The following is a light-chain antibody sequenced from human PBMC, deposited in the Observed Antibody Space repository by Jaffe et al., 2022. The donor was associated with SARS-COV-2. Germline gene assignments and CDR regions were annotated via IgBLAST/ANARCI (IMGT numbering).Light chain of an antibody. Sequence: DVVLTQSPLSLPVTLGQPASISCRSSRSLVHIDGNTYLNWFHQRPGQSPRRLIYKVSDRDSGVPDRFSGSGSGTDFTLRISRVAAEDVGVYYCMQGTEWPFTFGQGTKVEIK. CDR1: RSLVHIDGNTY. J-gene: IGKJ2*01. CDR3: MQGTEWPFT. CDR2: KVS. V-gene: IGKV2-30*02.